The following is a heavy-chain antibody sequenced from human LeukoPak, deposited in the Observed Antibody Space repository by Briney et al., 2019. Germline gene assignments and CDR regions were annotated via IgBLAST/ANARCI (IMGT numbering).Heavy chain of an antibody. CDR3: ASKSWIQLWAPFDY. Sequence: PGGSLRLSCAASGFTVSSNYMSWVRQAPGKGLEWVSVIYSGGSTYCADSVKGRFTISRDNSKNTLYLQMNSLRAEDTAVYYCASKSWIQLWAPFDYWGQGTLVTSPQ. D-gene: IGHD5-18*01. CDR1: GFTVSSNY. CDR2: IYSGGST. J-gene: IGHJ4*02. V-gene: IGHV3-66*02.